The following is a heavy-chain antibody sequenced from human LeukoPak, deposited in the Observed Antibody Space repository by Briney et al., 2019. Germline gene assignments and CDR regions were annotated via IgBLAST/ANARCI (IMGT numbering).Heavy chain of an antibody. CDR3: ATPGSSSWYSFDY. V-gene: IGHV1-24*01. D-gene: IGHD6-13*01. CDR2: FDPEDGET. CDR1: GYTLTELS. J-gene: IGHJ4*02. Sequence: ASVKVSCKVSGYTLTELSMHWVRQAPGKGLEWMGGFDPEDGETIYAQKFQGRVTMTEDTSTDTAYMELSSLRSVDTAVYYCATPGSSSWYSFDYWGQGTLVTVSS.